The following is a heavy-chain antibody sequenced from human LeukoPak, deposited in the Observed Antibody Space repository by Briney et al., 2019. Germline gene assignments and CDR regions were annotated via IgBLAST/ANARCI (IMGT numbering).Heavy chain of an antibody. CDR1: GGSISSSSYY. CDR2: IYHSGST. V-gene: IGHV4-39*07. D-gene: IGHD3-3*01. J-gene: IGHJ5*02. Sequence: SETLSLTCTVSGGSISSSSYYWGWIRQPPGKGLEWIGSIYHSGSTYYNPSLKSRVTISVDTSKNQFSLKLSSVTAADTAVYYCATYGQYDFWSGYFRGLSGYNWFDPWGQGTLVTVSS. CDR3: ATYGQYDFWSGYFRGLSGYNWFDP.